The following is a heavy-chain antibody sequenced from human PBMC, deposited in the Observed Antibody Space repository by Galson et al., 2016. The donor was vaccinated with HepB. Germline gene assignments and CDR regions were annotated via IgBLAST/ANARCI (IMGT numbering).Heavy chain of an antibody. V-gene: IGHV3-11*01. CDR3: ANEQKPRGFDY. D-gene: IGHD6-13*01. CDR1: GMTFSDSY. Sequence: SLRLSCAASGMTFSDSYMSWIRQPPGKGLEWVAYIRSASATISYADSVRGRFTIPRDNRRSLLFLEMNSLSAEDTALYYGANEQKPRGFDYWGQGTRVTISS. CDR2: IRSASATI. J-gene: IGHJ4*02.